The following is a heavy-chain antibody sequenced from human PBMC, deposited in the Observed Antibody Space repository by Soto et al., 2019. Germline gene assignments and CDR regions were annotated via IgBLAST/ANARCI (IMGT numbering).Heavy chain of an antibody. CDR1: GGSISSGNYY. V-gene: IGHV4-31*03. J-gene: IGHJ4*02. D-gene: IGHD3-9*01. Sequence: PSETLSLTCTVSGGSISSGNYYWSWVRQHPGKGLEWIGYIYHRGTTYYNPSLKSRVTISVDTSKNQFSLKVSSVTAADTAVYYCARASFDYLWLYDYWGQGTLVTVSS. CDR2: IYHRGTT. CDR3: ARASFDYLWLYDY.